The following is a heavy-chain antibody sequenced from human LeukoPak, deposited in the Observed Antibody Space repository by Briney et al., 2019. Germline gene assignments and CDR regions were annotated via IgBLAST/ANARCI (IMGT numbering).Heavy chain of an antibody. D-gene: IGHD2-2*01. CDR2: INDESREI. CDR1: GFTFSLYA. CDR3: ARDAFQPGLIDS. Sequence: GRSLTLSCAAYGFTFSLYAMNWVRQAPGKGLEWVSYINDESREIHYAGSVGGRLTISRDDARQTLYLQLSSLRVEDTAVYYCARDAFQPGLIDSWGQGTLVTVSS. V-gene: IGHV3-21*05. J-gene: IGHJ4*02.